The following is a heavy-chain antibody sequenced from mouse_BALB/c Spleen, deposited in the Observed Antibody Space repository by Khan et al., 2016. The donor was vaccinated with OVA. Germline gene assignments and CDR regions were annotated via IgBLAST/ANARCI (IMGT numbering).Heavy chain of an antibody. CDR1: GFSLSSSGMG. J-gene: IGHJ3*01. V-gene: IGHV8-12*01. D-gene: IGHD1-1*01. CDR3: ARREVLVPWIAY. CDR2: IYWDDDK. Sequence: QVTLKESGPGLLQPSQTLSLTCSFSGFSLSSSGMGVSWIRQPSGKGLEWLAHIYWDDDKRYNPSLKSRLTIPKDTSSKQVFLQITSVEPTDTATYFCARREVLVPWIAYWGQGTLVTVSA.